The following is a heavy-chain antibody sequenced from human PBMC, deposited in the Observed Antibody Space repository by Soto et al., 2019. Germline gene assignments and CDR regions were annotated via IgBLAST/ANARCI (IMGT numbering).Heavy chain of an antibody. J-gene: IGHJ6*02. V-gene: IGHV3-30*18. CDR3: AKVKRPTKLRNYYYYGMDV. D-gene: IGHD6-6*01. CDR1: GFTFSSYG. CDR2: ISYDGSNK. Sequence: GGSLRLSCAASGFTFSSYGMHWVRQAPGKGLEWVAVISYDGSNKYYADSVKGRFTISRDNSKNTLYLQMNSLRAEDTAVYYCAKVKRPTKLRNYYYYGMDVWGQGTTVTVSS.